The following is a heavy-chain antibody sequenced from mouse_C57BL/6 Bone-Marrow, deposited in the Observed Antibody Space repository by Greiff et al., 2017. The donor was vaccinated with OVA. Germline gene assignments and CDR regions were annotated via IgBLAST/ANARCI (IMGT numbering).Heavy chain of an antibody. CDR3: GGLGIITTVVATDY. Sequence: VQRVESGAELARPGASVKLSCKASGYTFTSYGISWVKQRTGQGLEWIGEIYPRSGNTYYNEKFKGKATLTADKSSSTAYMELRSLTSEDSAVYFCGGLGIITTVVATDYWGQGTTLTVSS. D-gene: IGHD1-1*01. CDR1: GYTFTSYG. CDR2: IYPRSGNT. J-gene: IGHJ2*01. V-gene: IGHV1-81*01.